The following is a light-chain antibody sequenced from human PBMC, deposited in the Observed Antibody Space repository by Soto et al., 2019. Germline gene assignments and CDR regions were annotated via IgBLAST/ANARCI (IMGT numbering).Light chain of an antibody. CDR2: SNI. CDR3: QSYDTSLRVV. V-gene: IGLV1-40*01. CDR1: SSSIGADYD. J-gene: IGLJ2*01. Sequence: QSVLTQPPSVSGAPGQRVTISCTGSSSSIGADYDVHWFQQVPGTAPKLLIYSNINRPSGVPDRFSGSKSGTSASLAITGLQAEDEADYYCQSYDTSLRVVFGGGTKLTVL.